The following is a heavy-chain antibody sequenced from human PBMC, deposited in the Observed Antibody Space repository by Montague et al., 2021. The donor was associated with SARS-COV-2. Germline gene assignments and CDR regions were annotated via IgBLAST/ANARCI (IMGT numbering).Heavy chain of an antibody. J-gene: IGHJ4*02. Sequence: SETLSLTCTASGGSISSSSYYWGCIRQPPGKGLEWIGSIYYSGTTYYNPSLKSRVTISVDTSKNQFSLKLSSVTAADTAVYYCARSPRHYDFWSGYLPGHFDYGGQGTLVTVSS. CDR1: GGSISSSSYY. CDR3: ARSPRHYDFWSGYLPGHFDY. V-gene: IGHV4-39*01. D-gene: IGHD3-3*01. CDR2: IYYSGTT.